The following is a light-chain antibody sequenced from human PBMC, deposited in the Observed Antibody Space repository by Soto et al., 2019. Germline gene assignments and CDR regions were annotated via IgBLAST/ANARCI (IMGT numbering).Light chain of an antibody. J-gene: IGKJ4*01. CDR2: AAS. V-gene: IGKV1-39*01. Sequence: DIQMTQSPSSLSASVGDRVTITCRTSPSISNFLNWYQQKPGKAPKLLIYAASTLHSGVPSRFSGSGSGTDFTLTISSLQPEDFATYYCQQSYSTPSFGGGTKVDMK. CDR1: PSISNF. CDR3: QQSYSTPS.